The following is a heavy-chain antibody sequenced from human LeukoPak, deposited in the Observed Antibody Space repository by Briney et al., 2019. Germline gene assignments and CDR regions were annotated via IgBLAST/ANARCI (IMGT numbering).Heavy chain of an antibody. Sequence: ASVKVSCKASGYTFTGYYMHWVRQAPGQGLEWMGWINPNSGGTNYAQKFQGRVTMTRDTPISTAYMELSRLRSDDTAVYYCARAARSYGLGPTYWGQGTLVTVSS. CDR3: ARAARSYGLGPTY. J-gene: IGHJ4*02. CDR1: GYTFTGYY. D-gene: IGHD5-18*01. V-gene: IGHV1-2*02. CDR2: INPNSGGT.